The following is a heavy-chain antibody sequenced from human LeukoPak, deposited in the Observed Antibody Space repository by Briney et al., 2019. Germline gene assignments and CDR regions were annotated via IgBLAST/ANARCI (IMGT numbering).Heavy chain of an antibody. CDR1: GYTFKSYG. CDR3: ARAAVGRDLVY. D-gene: IGHD3-10*01. V-gene: IGHV1-18*04. J-gene: IGHJ4*02. Sequence: ASVKVSCKASGYTFKSYGFNWVRQAPGQGLGWMGWISAYNGNTNYAQKVQGRLTMTTDTSTSTAYMELRSLRSDDTAVYYCARAAVGRDLVYWGQGTLVTVSS. CDR2: ISAYNGNT.